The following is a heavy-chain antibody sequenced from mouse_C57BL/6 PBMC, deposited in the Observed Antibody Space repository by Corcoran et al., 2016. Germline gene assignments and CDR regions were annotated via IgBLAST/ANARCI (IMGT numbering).Heavy chain of an antibody. J-gene: IGHJ3*01. D-gene: IGHD1-1*01. CDR2: IYPRDGST. CDR3: AREDYYGSSSAWFAY. Sequence: QVQLQQSGPELVKPGASVKLSCKASGYTFTSYDINWVKQRPGQGLEWIGWIYPRDGSTKYYEKFKGKATLTVDTSSSTAYMELHSLTSEDSAVYFCAREDYYGSSSAWFAYWGQGTLVTVSA. V-gene: IGHV1-85*01. CDR1: GYTFTSYD.